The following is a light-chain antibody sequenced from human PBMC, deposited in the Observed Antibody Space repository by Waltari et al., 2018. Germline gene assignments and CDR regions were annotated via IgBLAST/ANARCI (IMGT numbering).Light chain of an antibody. CDR1: QSLLYSNGYTY. CDR3: MQALEAPLT. Sequence: IVMTQSPFSLPVTPGEPASISCRLSQSLLYSNGYTYLDWYLQKPGQPPQLLIYLVSNRASGVPDRFSGSGSGTDFTLKISRVEAEDVGVYYCMQALEAPLTFGGGTKVEIK. CDR2: LVS. J-gene: IGKJ4*01. V-gene: IGKV2-28*01.